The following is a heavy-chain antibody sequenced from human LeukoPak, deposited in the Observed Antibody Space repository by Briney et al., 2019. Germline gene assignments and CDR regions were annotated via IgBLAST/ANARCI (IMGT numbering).Heavy chain of an antibody. Sequence: SETLSLTCTVSGGSISSYYWSWIRQPAGKGLEWIGRIYTSGSTNYNPSLKSRVTMSVDTSKNQFSLKLSSVTAADTAVYYCARGSIFGVDYYYYYYMDVWGKGTTVTVSS. CDR1: GGSISSYY. CDR3: ARGSIFGVDYYYYYYMDV. D-gene: IGHD3-3*01. J-gene: IGHJ6*03. V-gene: IGHV4-4*07. CDR2: IYTSGST.